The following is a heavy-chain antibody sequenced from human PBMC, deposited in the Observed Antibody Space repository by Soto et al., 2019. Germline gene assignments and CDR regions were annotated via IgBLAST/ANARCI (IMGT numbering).Heavy chain of an antibody. CDR2: ISGSGSII. D-gene: IGHD5-12*01. J-gene: IGHJ4*02. Sequence: GGSLRLSCAASGFTFSDYYMSWIRQAPGKGLEWVSYISGSGSIIYYADSVKGRFTISRDNARNSLYLQMNSLRAEDTAVYYCVTRWLRPFDYWGQGTLVTVSS. CDR3: VTRWLRPFDY. CDR1: GFTFSDYY. V-gene: IGHV3-11*01.